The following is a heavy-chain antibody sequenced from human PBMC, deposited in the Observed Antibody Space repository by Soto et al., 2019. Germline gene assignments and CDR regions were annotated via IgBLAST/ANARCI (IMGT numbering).Heavy chain of an antibody. CDR2: ISSSGSTI. CDR1: GFTFSDYY. Sequence: QVQLVESGGGLVKPGGSLRLSCAASGFTFSDYYMSWIRQAPGKGLEWVSYISSSGSTIYYADSVKGRFTISRDNAKNSLYLQVNSLRGGGTVVYYCARDRRSQWLVQWYYYGMDVWGQGTTVTVSS. V-gene: IGHV3-11*01. CDR3: ARDRRSQWLVQWYYYGMDV. D-gene: IGHD6-19*01. J-gene: IGHJ6*02.